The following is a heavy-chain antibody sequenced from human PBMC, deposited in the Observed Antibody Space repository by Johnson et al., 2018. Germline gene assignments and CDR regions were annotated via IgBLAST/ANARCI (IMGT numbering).Heavy chain of an antibody. D-gene: IGHD6-19*01. CDR3: AKSSSGWYTYYYYMDV. J-gene: IGHJ6*03. CDR2: ISYDGSNK. CDR1: GFTFSSYA. Sequence: VRLLESGGGVVQPGRSLRLSCAASGFTFSSYAMHWVRQAPGKGLEWVAVISYDGSNKYYADSVKGRFPISRDNSKNTLYLQMNSLRAEDTAVYYCAKSSSGWYTYYYYMDVWGKGTTVTVSS. V-gene: IGHV3-30-3*02.